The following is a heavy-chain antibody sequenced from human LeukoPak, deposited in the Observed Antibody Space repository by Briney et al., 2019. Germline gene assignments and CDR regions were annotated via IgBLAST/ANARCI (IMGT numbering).Heavy chain of an antibody. CDR2: INSDRSST. J-gene: IGHJ4*02. CDR1: GFTFSSYW. D-gene: IGHD6-13*01. V-gene: IGHV3-74*01. Sequence: GGSLRLSCAASGFTFSSYWMHWLRPAPGKGLVWVSRINSDRSSTSYADSGKGRFTISRDNAKNTLYLQMNSLRAEDTAVYYCARDPPGQRAVAGRVFDYWGQGTLVTVSS. CDR3: ARDPPGQRAVAGRVFDY.